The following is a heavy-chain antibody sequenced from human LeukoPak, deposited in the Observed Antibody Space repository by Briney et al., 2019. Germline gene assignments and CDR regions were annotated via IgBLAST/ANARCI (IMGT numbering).Heavy chain of an antibody. CDR1: GFTFSSYS. CDR2: ISSSSSYI. J-gene: IGHJ4*02. V-gene: IGHV3-21*01. D-gene: IGHD3-22*01. CDR3: ARDNYYDSSGYYAPDY. Sequence: GGSLRLSCAASGFTFSSYSMNWVRQAPGKGLEWVSSISSSSSYIYYADSVKGRFTISRDNAKNSLYLQMNSLRAEGTAVYYCARDNYYDSSGYYAPDYWGQGTLVTVSS.